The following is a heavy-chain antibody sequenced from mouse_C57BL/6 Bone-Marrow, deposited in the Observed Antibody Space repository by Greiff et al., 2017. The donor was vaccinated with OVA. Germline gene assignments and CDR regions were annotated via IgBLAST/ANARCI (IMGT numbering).Heavy chain of an antibody. J-gene: IGHJ4*01. D-gene: IGHD2-5*01. V-gene: IGHV5-16*01. Sequence: EVNLVESEGGLVQPGSSMKLSCTASGFTFSDYYMAWVRQVPEKGLEWVANINYDGSSTYYLDSLKSRFIISRDNAKNILYLQMSSLKSEDTATYYCAREGGSNYDYYAMDYWGQGTSVTVSS. CDR3: AREGGSNYDYYAMDY. CDR1: GFTFSDYY. CDR2: INYDGSST.